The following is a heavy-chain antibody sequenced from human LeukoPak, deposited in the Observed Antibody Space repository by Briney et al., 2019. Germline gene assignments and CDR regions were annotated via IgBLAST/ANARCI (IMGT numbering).Heavy chain of an antibody. CDR3: ARRRYSSGGSCRHHHYYYYGMGV. V-gene: IGHV4-34*01. CDR2: INHSGST. D-gene: IGHD2-15*01. CDR1: GGSFSGYY. Sequence: SETLSLTCAVYGGSFSGYYWSWIRQPPGKGLEWIGEINHSGSTNYNPSLKSRVTISVDTSKNQFSLKLSSVTAADTAVYYCARRRYSSGGSCRHHHYYYYGMGVWGQGTTVTVSS. J-gene: IGHJ6*01.